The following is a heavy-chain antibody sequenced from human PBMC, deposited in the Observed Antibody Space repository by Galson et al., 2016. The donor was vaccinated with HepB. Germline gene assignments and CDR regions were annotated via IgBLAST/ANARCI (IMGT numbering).Heavy chain of an antibody. D-gene: IGHD3-10*01. J-gene: IGHJ6*04. CDR3: AKDRPRRGGEGLYDVDV. Sequence: SLRLSCAASGFSLDDHGMRWVRQGPGKGPEWVSGISWNGGTVAYADSVKGRFTISRDNAKNSLYLQMNSLRAEDTALYYCAKDRPRRGGEGLYDVDVWGRGTVVTVSS. CDR1: GFSLDDHG. V-gene: IGHV3-9*01. CDR2: ISWNGGTV.